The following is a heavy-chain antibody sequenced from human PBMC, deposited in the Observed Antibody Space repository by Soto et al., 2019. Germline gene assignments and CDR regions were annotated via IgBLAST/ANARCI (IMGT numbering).Heavy chain of an antibody. J-gene: IGHJ4*02. CDR2: ISGSGDSI. D-gene: IGHD6-19*01. CDR3: TKDSRIAVAGTTEY. CDR1: GFTFSNYA. V-gene: IGHV3-23*01. Sequence: GGSLRLSCAASGFTFSNYAMSWVRQTPGKGLEWVSAISGSGDSIYYADSVKGRFTISRDDSKNTLYLQMNSLRVEDTAIYYCTKDSRIAVAGTTEYWGQGTRVTVSS.